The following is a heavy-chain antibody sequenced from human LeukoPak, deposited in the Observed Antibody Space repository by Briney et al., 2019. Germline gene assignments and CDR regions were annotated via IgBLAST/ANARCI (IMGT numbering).Heavy chain of an antibody. V-gene: IGHV1-18*01. Sequence: ASVKVSCKASGYTFTSYGISWVRQAPGHGLEWMGMISAYNVNAEYAQKFQGRVTMTTDTTTNTAFLELTSLRSDDTAVYYCAKENGNWGTFDYWGQGTLATVSS. CDR1: GYTFTSYG. CDR2: ISAYNVNA. J-gene: IGHJ4*02. CDR3: AKENGNWGTFDY. D-gene: IGHD7-27*01.